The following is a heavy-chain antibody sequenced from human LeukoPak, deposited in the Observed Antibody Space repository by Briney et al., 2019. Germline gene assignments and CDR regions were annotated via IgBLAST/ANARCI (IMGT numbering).Heavy chain of an antibody. CDR3: ARGLYSSSWYESYY. Sequence: AGSLRLSCAASGFTLSSYGMHWVRQAPGKGLEWVAVIWYDGSNKYYADSVKGRLTISRDNSKNTLYLQMNSLRAEDTAVYYGARGLYSSSWYESYYWGQGTLVTVSS. V-gene: IGHV3-33*01. CDR1: GFTLSSYG. CDR2: IWYDGSNK. D-gene: IGHD6-13*01. J-gene: IGHJ4*02.